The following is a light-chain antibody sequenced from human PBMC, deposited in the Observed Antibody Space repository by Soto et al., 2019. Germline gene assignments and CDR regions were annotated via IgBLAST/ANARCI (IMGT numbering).Light chain of an antibody. CDR2: GAS. J-gene: IGKJ4*01. Sequence: IVFTESPAILSLSPGDRATLSCRASQSVSSSYLAWYQHKPGQAPRLLIHGASSRVTGIPDRFSGSGSGTDFTLTITRLEPEDFAVYYCQQYGSSPLTFGGGTKVDIK. CDR1: QSVSSSY. V-gene: IGKV3-20*01. CDR3: QQYGSSPLT.